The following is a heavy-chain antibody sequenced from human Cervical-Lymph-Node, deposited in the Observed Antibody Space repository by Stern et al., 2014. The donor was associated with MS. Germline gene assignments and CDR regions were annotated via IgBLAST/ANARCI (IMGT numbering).Heavy chain of an antibody. CDR1: GYTFTSYG. Sequence: VQLVESGAEVKKPGASVKVSCKASGYTFTSYGISWVRQAPGQGLEWMGWISAYNGNTNYAQKLQGRVTMTTDTSTSTAYMELRSLRSDDTAVYYCARDIAVAGTQYYFDYWGQGTLVTVSS. D-gene: IGHD6-19*01. CDR2: ISAYNGNT. J-gene: IGHJ4*02. V-gene: IGHV1-18*01. CDR3: ARDIAVAGTQYYFDY.